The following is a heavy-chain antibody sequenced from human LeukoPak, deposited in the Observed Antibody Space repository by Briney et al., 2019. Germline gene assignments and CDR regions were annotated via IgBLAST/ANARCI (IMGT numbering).Heavy chain of an antibody. J-gene: IGHJ4*02. Sequence: GRSLRLSCSASGFTFGTYGRHRVRQAPGKGLEWVALISSDGNNPYYADSVKGRFTISRDNSKNTLYLQMNSLRAEDTAVYYCAREGPSTLALDYWGQGTLVTVSS. V-gene: IGHV3-30*03. CDR2: ISSDGNNP. D-gene: IGHD3-16*01. CDR1: GFTFGTYG. CDR3: AREGPSTLALDY.